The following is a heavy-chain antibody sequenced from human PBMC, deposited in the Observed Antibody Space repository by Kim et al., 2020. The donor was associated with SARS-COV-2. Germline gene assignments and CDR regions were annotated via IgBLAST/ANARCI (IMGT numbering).Heavy chain of an antibody. V-gene: IGHV3-23*01. J-gene: IGHJ4*02. CDR3: AKDSGSGSRGNYFDY. Sequence: GGSLRLSCAASGFTFSSYAMSWVRQAPGKGLEWVSAISGSGGSTYYADSVKGRFTISRDNSKNTLYLQMNSLRAEDTAVYYCAKDSGSGSRGNYFDYWGQGTLVTVSS. CDR2: ISGSGGST. CDR1: GFTFSSYA. D-gene: IGHD1-26*01.